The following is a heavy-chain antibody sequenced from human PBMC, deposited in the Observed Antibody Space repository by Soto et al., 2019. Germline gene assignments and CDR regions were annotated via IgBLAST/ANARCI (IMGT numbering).Heavy chain of an antibody. CDR2: IYYSGST. D-gene: IGHD3-22*01. Sequence: SETLSLTCTVSGGSISSYYWSWIRQPPGKGLEWIGYIYYSGSTNYNPSLKSRVTISVDTSKNQFSLKLSSVTAADTAVYYCAIETSRRYYDSSGYWNYFDYWGQGTLVTVSS. CDR1: GGSISSYY. V-gene: IGHV4-59*01. CDR3: AIETSRRYYDSSGYWNYFDY. J-gene: IGHJ4*02.